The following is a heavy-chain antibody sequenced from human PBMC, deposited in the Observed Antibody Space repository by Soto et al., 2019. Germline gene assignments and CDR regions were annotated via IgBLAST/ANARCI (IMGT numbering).Heavy chain of an antibody. D-gene: IGHD1-1*01. Sequence: SVKVSCKASGGTFSSYAISWVRQAPGQGLEWMGGIIPIFGTANYAKKIQGRVTITAEESTSTAYMELSGLRSEDTAVYYCARNELLSSFVFQHWGQGTLVTVSS. J-gene: IGHJ1*01. CDR2: IIPIFGTA. CDR1: GGTFSSYA. CDR3: ARNELLSSFVFQH. V-gene: IGHV1-69*13.